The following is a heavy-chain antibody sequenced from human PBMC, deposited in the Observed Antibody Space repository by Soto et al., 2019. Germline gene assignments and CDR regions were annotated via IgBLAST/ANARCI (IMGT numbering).Heavy chain of an antibody. Sequence: QVQLVQCGAEVKKPGSSVKVSCKASGGTFSSYAISWVRQAPGQGLEWMGGIIPIFGTPNYAQKFQGRVTITADESTSTAYRELSSRRSEDTAVYYCARADTAMVSYYYYDGMDVWGQGTTVTVSS. D-gene: IGHD5-18*01. V-gene: IGHV1-69*01. CDR1: GGTFSSYA. CDR2: IIPIFGTP. CDR3: ARADTAMVSYYYYDGMDV. J-gene: IGHJ6*02.